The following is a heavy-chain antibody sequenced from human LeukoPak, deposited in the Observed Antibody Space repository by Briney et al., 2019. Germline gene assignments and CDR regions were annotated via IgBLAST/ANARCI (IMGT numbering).Heavy chain of an antibody. Sequence: GALRLSCAASGFTFSSYWMNWVRQAPGKGLVWVSRIASDGSSTTYADSVKGRFSISRDNAKNTLYLQMNSLRVEDTAVYYCARGRPHGNDYWGQGTLVTVSS. CDR2: IASDGSST. CDR3: ARGRPHGNDY. CDR1: GFTFSSYW. V-gene: IGHV3-74*01. J-gene: IGHJ4*02. D-gene: IGHD4-23*01.